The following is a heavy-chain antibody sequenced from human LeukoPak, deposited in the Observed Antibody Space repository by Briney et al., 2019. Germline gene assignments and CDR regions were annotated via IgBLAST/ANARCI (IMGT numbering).Heavy chain of an antibody. CDR3: ARDNGYYDFWSGYDRYFDY. CDR2: IKQDGSEK. CDR1: GFTFSSYW. D-gene: IGHD3-3*01. Sequence: GGSLRLSCAAPGFTFSSYWMSWVRQAPGKGLEWVANIKQDGSEKYYVDSVKGRFTISRDNAKNSLYLQMNSLRAEDTAVYYCARDNGYYDFWSGYDRYFDYWGQGTLVTVSS. V-gene: IGHV3-7*05. J-gene: IGHJ4*02.